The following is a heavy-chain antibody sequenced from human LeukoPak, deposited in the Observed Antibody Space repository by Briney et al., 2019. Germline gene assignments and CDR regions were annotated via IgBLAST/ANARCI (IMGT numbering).Heavy chain of an antibody. D-gene: IGHD3-22*01. CDR2: IYYSGST. Sequence: PSETLSLTCIVSGGSISSSSYYWGWIRQPPGKGLEWIGSIYYSGSTYYNPSLKSRVTISVDTSKNHFSLKLSSVTAADAAVYYCARIGDFDYWGQGTLVTVSS. CDR3: ARIGDFDY. CDR1: GGSISSSSYY. J-gene: IGHJ4*02. V-gene: IGHV4-39*01.